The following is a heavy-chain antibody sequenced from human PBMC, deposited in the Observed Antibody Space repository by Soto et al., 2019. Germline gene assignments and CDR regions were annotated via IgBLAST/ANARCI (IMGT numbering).Heavy chain of an antibody. Sequence: QVQLVQSGAEVKKPGASVKVSCKASGYTFTSYAMHWVRQAPGQRLEWMGWINAGNGNTKYSQKFQGRVTITRDTSASTAYMELSSLRSEDTAVYYCAYTHYCSSTSCYAGSPYYYYFMDVWGKGTTVTVSS. V-gene: IGHV1-3*01. J-gene: IGHJ6*03. CDR1: GYTFTSYA. D-gene: IGHD2-2*01. CDR2: INAGNGNT. CDR3: AYTHYCSSTSCYAGSPYYYYFMDV.